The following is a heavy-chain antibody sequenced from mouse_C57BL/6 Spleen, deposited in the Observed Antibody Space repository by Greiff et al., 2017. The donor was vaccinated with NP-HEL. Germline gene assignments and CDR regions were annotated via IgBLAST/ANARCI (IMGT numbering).Heavy chain of an antibody. D-gene: IGHD2-1*01. CDR3: ARENYGNYEAMDY. CDR1: GFTFSSYA. CDR2: ISDGGSYT. V-gene: IGHV5-4*01. Sequence: VKLVESGGGLVKPGGSLKLSCAASGFTFSSYAMSWVRQTPEKRLEWVATISDGGSYTYYPDNVKGRFTISRDNAKNNLYLQMSHLKSEDTAMYYCARENYGNYEAMDYWGQGTSVTVSS. J-gene: IGHJ4*01.